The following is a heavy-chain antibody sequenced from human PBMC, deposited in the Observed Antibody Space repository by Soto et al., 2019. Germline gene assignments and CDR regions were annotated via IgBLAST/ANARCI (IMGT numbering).Heavy chain of an antibody. CDR1: GGSISSYY. J-gene: IGHJ4*02. Sequence: SETLSLTCTVSGGSISSYYWSWIRQPPGKGLEWIGYMYYTGSTNYNPSLKGRVTFSLDTSRNHFSLNLTSVTAADTAVYYCARSFYGDYIDSWGKGTLVTVSS. CDR2: MYYTGST. V-gene: IGHV4-59*01. CDR3: ARSFYGDYIDS. D-gene: IGHD4-17*01.